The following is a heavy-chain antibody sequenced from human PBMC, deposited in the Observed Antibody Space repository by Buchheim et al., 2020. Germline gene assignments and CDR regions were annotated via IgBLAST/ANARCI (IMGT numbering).Heavy chain of an antibody. CDR2: IKQDGSEK. J-gene: IGHJ4*02. D-gene: IGHD3-3*01. CDR1: GFTFSSYW. V-gene: IGHV3-7*01. Sequence: EVQLVESGGGLVQPGGSLRLSCAASGFTFSSYWMSWVRQAPGKGLEWVANIKQDGSEKYYVDSVKGRFTISRDNAKKSLYLQMNSLRAEDTAVYYCARVSDLNDFWSGPFDYWGQGTL. CDR3: ARVSDLNDFWSGPFDY.